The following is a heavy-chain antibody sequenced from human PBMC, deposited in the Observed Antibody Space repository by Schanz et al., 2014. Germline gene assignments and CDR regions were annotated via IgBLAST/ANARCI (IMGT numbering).Heavy chain of an antibody. CDR1: GFTFSSYG. V-gene: IGHV3-30*03. J-gene: IGHJ4*02. D-gene: IGHD3-10*01. Sequence: QVHLVESGGGVVQPGRSLRLSCAASGFTFSSYGMHWVRQAPGKGLEWVAVILYDGSYKDYADSVKGRFSISRDNSQNTLYLQMDSLRPEDTAVYYCASPALVQGLMTEYYFDYWGQGTLVTVSS. CDR3: ASPALVQGLMTEYYFDY. CDR2: ILYDGSYK.